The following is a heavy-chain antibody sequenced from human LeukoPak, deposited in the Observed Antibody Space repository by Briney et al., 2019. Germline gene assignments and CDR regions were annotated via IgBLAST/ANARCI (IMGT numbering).Heavy chain of an antibody. CDR2: LNPDGSRK. J-gene: IGHJ5*02. D-gene: IGHD3-3*01. Sequence: GGSLRLSCAASGFTFSSYWMTWVRQAPGKGLEWVANLNPDGSRKFYVDSVKGRFTISSDNAKNSLYLQMHSLRAEDTALYYCARDAYDDSSESWGQGTLVTASS. CDR1: GFTFSSYW. CDR3: ARDAYDDSSES. V-gene: IGHV3-7*01.